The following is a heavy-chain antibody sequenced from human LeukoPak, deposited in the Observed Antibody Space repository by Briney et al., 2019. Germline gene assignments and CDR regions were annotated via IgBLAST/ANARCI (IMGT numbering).Heavy chain of an antibody. J-gene: IGHJ6*03. CDR3: ARVPIFGVANYYYYYMDV. D-gene: IGHD3-3*01. CDR2: IYTSGST. CDR1: GGSISSGSYY. Sequence: PSQTLSLTCTVSGGSISSGSYYWSWIRQPAGKGLEWIGRIYTSGSTNYNPSLKSRVTISVDTSKYQFSLKLSSVTAADTAVYYCARVPIFGVANYYYYYMDVWGKGTTVTVSS. V-gene: IGHV4-61*02.